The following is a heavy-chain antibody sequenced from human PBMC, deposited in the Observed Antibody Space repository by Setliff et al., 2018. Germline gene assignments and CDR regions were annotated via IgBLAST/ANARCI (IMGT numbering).Heavy chain of an antibody. CDR2: INRDGKTT. Sequence: GGSLRLSCAASGFTFEKHGMNWVRQVPGEGLEWVSTINRDGKTTAYADSVKGRFTISRDNAKRFLYLHMNSLRDEDTALYHCTRFGDRNDIGIWGQGTMVTVSS. CDR3: TRFGDRNDIGI. V-gene: IGHV3-20*01. D-gene: IGHD4-17*01. J-gene: IGHJ3*02. CDR1: GFTFEKHG.